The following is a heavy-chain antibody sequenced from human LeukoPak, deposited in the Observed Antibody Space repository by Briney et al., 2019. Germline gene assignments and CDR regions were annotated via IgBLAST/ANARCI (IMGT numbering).Heavy chain of an antibody. V-gene: IGHV4-39*01. D-gene: IGHD3/OR15-3a*01. CDR1: GGSISSSSYY. J-gene: IGHJ4*02. CDR2: IYYSGST. CDR3: ARQRLPDWYESFDY. Sequence: SGTLSLTCTVSGGSISSSSYYWGWIRQPAGKGLEWIGSIYYSGSTYYNPSLKSRVTISVDTSKNQFSLKLSSVTAADTAVYYCARQRLPDWYESFDYWGQGTLVTVSS.